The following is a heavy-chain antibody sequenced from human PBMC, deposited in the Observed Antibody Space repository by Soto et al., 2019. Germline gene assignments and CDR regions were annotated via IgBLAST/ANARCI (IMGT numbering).Heavy chain of an antibody. J-gene: IGHJ4*02. D-gene: IGHD2-15*01. V-gene: IGHV4-34*01. Sequence: SETLSLTCAVYGGSFSGVYWSWIRQAPGKGLEWIGEINQSGGANYNPSLQSRVAISVDTSKNQFSLNLYSVTAADTAVYYCAREGGYCSDGRCSLADYWGQGIQVTVSS. CDR3: AREGGYCSDGRCSLADY. CDR1: GGSFSGVY. CDR2: INQSGGA.